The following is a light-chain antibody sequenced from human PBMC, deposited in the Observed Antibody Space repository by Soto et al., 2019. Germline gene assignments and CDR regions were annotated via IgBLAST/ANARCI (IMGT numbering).Light chain of an antibody. CDR2: DAS. J-gene: IGKJ5*01. CDR3: HQRYMWPIT. V-gene: IGKV3-11*01. CDR1: QDVRSL. Sequence: EIVLTQSPATLSLSAGERASLSCRASQDVRSLIAWFQQKPGQAPRLLIYDASNRATVIPARFSGSGSGTDFVLTISSLEPEDFAVYYCHQRYMWPITFGQRTRLEI.